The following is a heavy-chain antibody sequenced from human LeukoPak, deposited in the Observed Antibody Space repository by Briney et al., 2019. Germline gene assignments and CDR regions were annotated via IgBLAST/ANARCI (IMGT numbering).Heavy chain of an antibody. CDR1: GFTFSSYS. D-gene: IGHD6-13*01. V-gene: IGHV3-21*01. CDR3: ARVDSSSWYSYYYYYGMDV. J-gene: IGHJ6*02. Sequence: GGSLRLSCAASGFTFSSYSMNWVRQAPGKGLEWVSSISSSSSYIYYADSVKGRFTTSRDDAKNSLYLQMNSLRAEDTAVYYCARVDSSSWYSYYYYYGMDVWGQGTTVTVSS. CDR2: ISSSSSYI.